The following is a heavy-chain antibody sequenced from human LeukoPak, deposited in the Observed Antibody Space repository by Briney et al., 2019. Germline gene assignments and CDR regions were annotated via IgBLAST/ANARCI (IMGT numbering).Heavy chain of an antibody. J-gene: IGHJ4*02. D-gene: IGHD3-10*01. CDR1: GFTFNIYW. V-gene: IGHV3-74*01. CDR2: SDNDGSNT. Sequence: TGGSLRLSCVASGFTFNIYWMHWVRQAPGKGLVWFSRSDNDGSNTNYADSVKGRFTISRDNAKNTLYLQMNSLRAEDTAVYYCARGHFGLDYWGQGTLVTVSS. CDR3: ARGHFGLDY.